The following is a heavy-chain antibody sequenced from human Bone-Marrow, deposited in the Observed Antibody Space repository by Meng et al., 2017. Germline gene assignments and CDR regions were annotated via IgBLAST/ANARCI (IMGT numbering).Heavy chain of an antibody. Sequence: QVQLQESGPGLVKPSQTLSLTCTVSGGSISSGDYYWSWIRQSPGKGLDWIGYIYYSGSTYYNPSLKSRVTISVDTSRNQFSLKLGSMTAADTAVYYCARHNYGDYGWFDPWGQGTLVTVSS. J-gene: IGHJ5*02. V-gene: IGHV4-30-4*01. CDR1: GGSISSGDYY. CDR2: IYYSGST. CDR3: ARHNYGDYGWFDP. D-gene: IGHD4-17*01.